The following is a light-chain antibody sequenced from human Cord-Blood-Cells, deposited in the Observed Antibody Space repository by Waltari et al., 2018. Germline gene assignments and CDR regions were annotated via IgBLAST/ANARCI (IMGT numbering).Light chain of an antibody. CDR3: QQSYSTPIT. V-gene: IGKV1-39*01. CDR1: QSISSY. CDR2: AAS. Sequence: DIQMTQSPSSLSASVGDRATITCRASQSISSYLNWYQHKPGEAPKLLIYAASSLQSGVPSRFSGSGSGTDCTLTISSLQPEDFATYYCQQSYSTPITCGQGTRLEIK. J-gene: IGKJ5*01.